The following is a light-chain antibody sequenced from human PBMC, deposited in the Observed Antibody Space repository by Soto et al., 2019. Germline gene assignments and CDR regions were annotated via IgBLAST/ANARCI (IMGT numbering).Light chain of an antibody. CDR2: AAS. V-gene: IGKV1-27*01. CDR1: QGITNY. J-gene: IGKJ3*01. Sequence: DIRMTQSPSSLSASVGDRVTITCRASQGITNYLAWYQQQPGKVPKLLMYAASTLQSGGPSRFSRSGSGTNFTLTISSCQPEDVATYYCQRYNSGPPVTFGPGTKVNL. CDR3: QRYNSGPPVT.